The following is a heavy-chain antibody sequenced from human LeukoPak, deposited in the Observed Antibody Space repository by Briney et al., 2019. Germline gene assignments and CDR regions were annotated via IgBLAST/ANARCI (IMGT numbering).Heavy chain of an antibody. CDR1: GFTFSSYW. J-gene: IGHJ6*02. V-gene: IGHV3-7*01. CDR3: ARDRSYYDFWSGYDYYYGMDV. D-gene: IGHD3-3*01. Sequence: GGSLRLSCAASGFTFSSYWMSWVRQAPGKGLEWVANIKQDGSEKYYVDSVKGRFTISRDNAKNSLYLQMNSLRAEDTAVYYCARDRSYYDFWSGYDYYYGMDVWGQGTTVTVSS. CDR2: IKQDGSEK.